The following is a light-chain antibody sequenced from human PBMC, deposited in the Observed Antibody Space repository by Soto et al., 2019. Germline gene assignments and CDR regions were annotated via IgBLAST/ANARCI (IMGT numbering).Light chain of an antibody. Sequence: EIVLTQCPGTLSLSPGERATLSCRARPSFPTSYFACYPHKPAHAPSLLIYGASSSATGIPDRFSGSGSGTDFPLTIIRLEPEDFAVYYCQHYASSPTFAQATRLAI. CDR1: PSFPTSY. CDR2: GAS. J-gene: IGKJ5*01. V-gene: IGKV3-20*01. CDR3: QHYASSPT.